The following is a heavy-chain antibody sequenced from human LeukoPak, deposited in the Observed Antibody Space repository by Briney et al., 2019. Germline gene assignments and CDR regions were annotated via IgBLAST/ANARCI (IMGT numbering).Heavy chain of an antibody. V-gene: IGHV3-74*01. J-gene: IGHJ4*02. CDR1: GFTLSNYW. CDR2: INMDGSTT. CDR3: AREYGENTPHFDY. D-gene: IGHD2/OR15-2a*01. Sequence: GGSLRLSCTVSGFTLSNYWMHWVRQAPGKGLVWVSRINMDGSTTTYADPVKGRLTISRDNAKNTLYLQMNSLRAEDTAVFYCAREYGENTPHFDYWGQGTLVTVSS.